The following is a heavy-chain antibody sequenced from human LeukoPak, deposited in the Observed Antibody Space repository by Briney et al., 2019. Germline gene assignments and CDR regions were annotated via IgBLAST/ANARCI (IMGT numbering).Heavy chain of an antibody. D-gene: IGHD4-11*01. J-gene: IGHJ5*02. V-gene: IGHV3-11*03. Sequence: GGSLRLSCAASGFIFSDYYMSWMRQAPRKGLEWLSYIDGSSSRTNYADSVKGRFTISRDNVKNSLYLQMNSLRAEDTAVSFCARRGTDYCTPSSSHPNWFAPWGQGTQVTVSS. CDR1: GFIFSDYY. CDR2: IDGSSSRT. CDR3: ARRGTDYCTPSSSHPNWFAP.